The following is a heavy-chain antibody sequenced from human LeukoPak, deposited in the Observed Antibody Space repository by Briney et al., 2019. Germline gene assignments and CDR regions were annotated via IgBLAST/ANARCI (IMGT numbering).Heavy chain of an antibody. CDR2: INQDVSEK. CDR1: GFSSSDYW. CDR3: ARGYSHKDY. D-gene: IGHD2-15*01. J-gene: IGHJ4*02. Sequence: GGSLRLSCVASGFSSSDYWMNWVRQAPGKGLEWLANINQDVSEKYYVDSVKGRFTFSRDNAMNSLFLQMNSLRAEDTAVYYCARGYSHKDYWGQGTLVTVSS. V-gene: IGHV3-7*01.